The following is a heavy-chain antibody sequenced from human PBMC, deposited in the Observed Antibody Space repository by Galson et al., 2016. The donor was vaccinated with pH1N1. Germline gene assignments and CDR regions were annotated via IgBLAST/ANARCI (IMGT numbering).Heavy chain of an antibody. D-gene: IGHD3-10*01. CDR3: ARDERFGGLGNWFDP. CDR2: ITGSGSTI. V-gene: IGHV3-11*04. J-gene: IGHJ5*02. CDR1: GFTFSDYY. Sequence: SLRLSCAASGFTFSDYYMSWIRQAPGKGLGWVSYITGSGSTIYYADSVKGRFTISRDNTKNSLYLQMNSLRAEDTAVYYCARDERFGGLGNWFDPWGQGTLVTVSS.